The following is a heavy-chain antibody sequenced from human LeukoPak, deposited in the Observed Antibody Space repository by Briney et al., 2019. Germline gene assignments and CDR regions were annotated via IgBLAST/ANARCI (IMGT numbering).Heavy chain of an antibody. CDR1: GFTVSSIY. J-gene: IGHJ5*02. Sequence: PGGSLRLSCAASGFTVSSIYMTWVRQAPGKGLEWVSVIASGGSTYYADSVKGRFTISRDNSKNTLYLQMNSLRAEDTAVYFCARDLLGRSHPAWGQGTLVTVSS. CDR2: IASGGST. V-gene: IGHV3-53*01. D-gene: IGHD3-10*01. CDR3: ARDLLGRSHPA.